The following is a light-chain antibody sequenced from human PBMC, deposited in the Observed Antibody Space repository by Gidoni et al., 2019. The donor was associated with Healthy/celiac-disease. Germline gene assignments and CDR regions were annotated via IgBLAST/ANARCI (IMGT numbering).Light chain of an antibody. V-gene: IGKV3-11*01. J-gene: IGKJ4*01. Sequence: IVLTQSPATLSLSPGERATLSCRASQSVSSYLAWYQQKPGQAPRLLIYDASNRATGIPARFSGSGSGTDFTLTISSLEPEDFAVYYCQQRSNWPLXFXGETKVEIK. CDR3: QQRSNWPLX. CDR2: DAS. CDR1: QSVSSY.